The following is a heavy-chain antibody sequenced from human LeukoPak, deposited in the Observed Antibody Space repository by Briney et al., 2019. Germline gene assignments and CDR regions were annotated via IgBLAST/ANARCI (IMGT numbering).Heavy chain of an antibody. CDR3: AITQYHDTVGSSDAFDI. V-gene: IGHV4-59*01. CDR2: IYYSGST. J-gene: IGHJ3*02. Sequence: SETLSLTCTVSGGSISNYYWSWLRQPPGKGLEWIGYIYYSGSTNYNPSLKSRVTISVDTSKNQFSLKVNSVTAADTAVYYCAITQYHDTVGSSDAFDIWGQGTIITVSS. D-gene: IGHD2-8*02. CDR1: GGSISNYY.